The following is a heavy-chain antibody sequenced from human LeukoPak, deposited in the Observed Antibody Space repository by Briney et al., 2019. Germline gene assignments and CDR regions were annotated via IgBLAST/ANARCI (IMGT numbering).Heavy chain of an antibody. CDR3: ARDPGGQQLANFQDY. CDR1: GYTFTGYY. D-gene: IGHD6-13*01. Sequence: GASVKVSCKASGYTFTGYYMHWVRQAPGQGLEWMGWINPNSGGTNYAQKFQGRVTMTRDTSISTAYMELSRLRSDDTAVYYCARDPGGQQLANFQDYWGQGTLVTVSS. CDR2: INPNSGGT. J-gene: IGHJ4*02. V-gene: IGHV1-2*02.